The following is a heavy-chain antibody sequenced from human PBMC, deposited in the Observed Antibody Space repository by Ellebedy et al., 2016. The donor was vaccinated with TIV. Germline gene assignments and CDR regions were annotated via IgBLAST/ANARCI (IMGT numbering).Heavy chain of an antibody. Sequence: ASVKVSCXASGYTFTGYHMHWVRQAPGQGLQWMGWINPNSGGTNYAQKFQGRVTMTRDTSISTAYMELSRLRSDDTAVYYCARDRYKNGPTAFDIWGQGTMVTVSS. CDR2: INPNSGGT. CDR3: ARDRYKNGPTAFDI. D-gene: IGHD1-1*01. J-gene: IGHJ3*02. CDR1: GYTFTGYH. V-gene: IGHV1-2*02.